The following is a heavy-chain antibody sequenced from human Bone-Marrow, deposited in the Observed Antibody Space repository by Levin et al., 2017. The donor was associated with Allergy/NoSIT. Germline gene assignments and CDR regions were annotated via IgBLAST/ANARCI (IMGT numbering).Heavy chain of an antibody. J-gene: IGHJ5*02. CDR1: GFSFRSYG. D-gene: IGHD3-9*01. Sequence: LRKTLSLTCAASGFSFRSYGMHWVRQAPGKGLEWVGLISYDGDFTFYGDSVKGRFTISRDNSNNTLFLQMDSLSAEDTAIYYCAKSPTLTGYYEWFDPWGQGTLVTVSS. V-gene: IGHV3-30*18. CDR2: ISYDGDFT. CDR3: AKSPTLTGYYEWFDP.